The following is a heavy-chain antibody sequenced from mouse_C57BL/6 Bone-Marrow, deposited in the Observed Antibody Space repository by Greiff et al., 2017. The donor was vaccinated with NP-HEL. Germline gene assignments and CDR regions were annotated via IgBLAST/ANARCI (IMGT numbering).Heavy chain of an antibody. CDR2: IWTGGGT. D-gene: IGHD2-4*01. CDR1: GFSLTSYA. Sequence: VKLVESGPGLVAPSHSLSITCTVSGFSLTSYAISWVRQPPGKGLEWLGVIWTGGGTNYNSALKSRLSISKDNSKSQVFLKMNSLQTDDTARYYCARNLGLRAWLAYWGQGTLVTVSA. J-gene: IGHJ3*01. V-gene: IGHV2-9-1*01. CDR3: ARNLGLRAWLAY.